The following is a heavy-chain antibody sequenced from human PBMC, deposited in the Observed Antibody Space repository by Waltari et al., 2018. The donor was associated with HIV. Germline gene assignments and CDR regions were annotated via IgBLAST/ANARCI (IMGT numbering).Heavy chain of an antibody. J-gene: IGHJ4*02. CDR1: GGTFSSYA. CDR2: IIPIFGTA. D-gene: IGHD6-19*01. Sequence: QVQLVQSGAEVKKPGSSVKVSCKASGGTFSSYANSWVRQAPGQGLEWMGGIIPIFGTANYVQKFQGRVTITADESTSTAYMELSSLRSEDTAVYYCARDASRSSGWYSGLDYWGQGTLVTVSS. V-gene: IGHV1-69*01. CDR3: ARDASRSSGWYSGLDY.